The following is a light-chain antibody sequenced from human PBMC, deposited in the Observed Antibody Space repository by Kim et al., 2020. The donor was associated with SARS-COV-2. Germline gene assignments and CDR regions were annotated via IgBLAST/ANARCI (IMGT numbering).Light chain of an antibody. CDR3: QAWDSTSVV. V-gene: IGLV3-1*01. J-gene: IGLJ2*01. Sequence: PGTAASVPACRESLGDKCVCGNQQRPGQSPVLVIYQDKKRHSGIPERFSGSNSGNTATLTISGTQAMDEADYYCQAWDSTSVVFGGGTKVTVL. CDR1: SLGDKC. CDR2: QDK.